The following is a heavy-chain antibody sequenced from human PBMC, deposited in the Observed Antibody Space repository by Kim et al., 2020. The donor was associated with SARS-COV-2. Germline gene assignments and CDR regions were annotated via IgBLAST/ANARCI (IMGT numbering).Heavy chain of an antibody. Sequence: GGSLRLSCAASGLIFTNAWMAWVRQAPGQGLEWVGHIKSETDGGTTDYAAHVKGRFSISSDDSKNTVYLQMISLKNEDAAVYYCTTQDPHVISYFYYGMNVGGQGTTVSVSS. CDR3: TTQDPHVISYFYYGMNV. V-gene: IGHV3-15*01. J-gene: IGHJ6*02. CDR1: GLIFTNAW. CDR2: IKSETDGGTT.